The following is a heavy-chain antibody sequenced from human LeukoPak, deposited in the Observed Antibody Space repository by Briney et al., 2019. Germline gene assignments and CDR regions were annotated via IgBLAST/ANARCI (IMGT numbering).Heavy chain of an antibody. Sequence: ASVKVSCKASGGTFSSYAISWVRQAPGQGLEWMGGIIPIFGTANYAQKFQGRVTITADESTSTAYMELSSLRSEDTAVYYCVCVVGAKEGDWGQGTLVTVSS. CDR1: GGTFSSYA. CDR3: VCVVGAKEGD. D-gene: IGHD1-26*01. V-gene: IGHV1-69*01. CDR2: IIPIFGTA. J-gene: IGHJ4*02.